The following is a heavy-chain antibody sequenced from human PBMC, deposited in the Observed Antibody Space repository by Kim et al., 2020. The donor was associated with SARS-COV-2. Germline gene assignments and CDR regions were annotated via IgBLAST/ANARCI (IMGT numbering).Heavy chain of an antibody. Sequence: YYADSVKGRFTISRDNSKNTLYLQMSSLRAEDTAVYYCVITLPHSSSSWGWGQGTLVTVSS. J-gene: IGHJ4*02. CDR3: VITLPHSSSSWG. V-gene: IGHV3-64D*09. D-gene: IGHD6-6*01.